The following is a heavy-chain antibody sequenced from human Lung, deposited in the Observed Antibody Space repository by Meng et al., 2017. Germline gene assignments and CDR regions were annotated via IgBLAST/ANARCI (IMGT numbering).Heavy chain of an antibody. D-gene: IGHD4-11*01. J-gene: IGHJ4*02. CDR2: INHSGST. CDR1: GGSFSDYY. Sequence: QGHLLRWGAGLLKPSETLSLTGFVSGGSFSDYYWSWIRQPPGKGLEWIGEINHSGSTNYNPSLESRATISVDTSQNNLSLKLSSVTAADSAVYYCARGPTTMAHDFDYWGQGTLVTVSS. CDR3: ARGPTTMAHDFDY. V-gene: IGHV4-34*01.